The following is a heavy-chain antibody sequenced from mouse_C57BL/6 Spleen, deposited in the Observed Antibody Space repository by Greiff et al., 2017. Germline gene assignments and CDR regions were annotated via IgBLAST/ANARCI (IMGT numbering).Heavy chain of an antibody. CDR2: IDPSDSYT. Sequence: QVQLQQPGAELVKPGASVKLSCKASGYTFTSYWMQWVKQRPGQGLEWIGEIDPSDSYTNYNQKFKGKATLTVDTSSSTAYMQLSSLTSADSAVYYCARSPTGNFDDWGQGTTLTVSS. CDR1: GYTFTSYW. V-gene: IGHV1-50*01. J-gene: IGHJ2*01. D-gene: IGHD4-1*02. CDR3: ARSPTGNFDD.